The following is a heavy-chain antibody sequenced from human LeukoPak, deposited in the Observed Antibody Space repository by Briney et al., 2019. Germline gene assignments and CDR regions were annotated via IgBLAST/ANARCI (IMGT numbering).Heavy chain of an antibody. J-gene: IGHJ5*01. Sequence: PSETLSLTCTVSGGSISSSSYYWGWIRQPPGKGLEWIGSIYYSGSTYYNPSLKSRVTISVDTSKNQFSLKLSSVTAADTAVYYCARRLTYYDILTGQQFDSWGQGTLVTVSS. V-gene: IGHV4-39*01. D-gene: IGHD3-9*01. CDR3: ARRLTYYDILTGQQFDS. CDR2: IYYSGST. CDR1: GGSISSSSYY.